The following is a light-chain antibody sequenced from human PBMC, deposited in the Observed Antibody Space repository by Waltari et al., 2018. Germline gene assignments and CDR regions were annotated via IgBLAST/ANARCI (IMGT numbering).Light chain of an antibody. Sequence: EIVLTQSPGTLSVSPGETATLSCRASQAVSNYLGWYQQKPGQPPRLLINDASNRAPGVPARFSGSGSGTDSTLTISSLEPEDFGVYYCQQRVSWPVTFGQGTKLEIK. CDR2: DAS. CDR1: QAVSNY. V-gene: IGKV3-11*01. CDR3: QQRVSWPVT. J-gene: IGKJ2*01.